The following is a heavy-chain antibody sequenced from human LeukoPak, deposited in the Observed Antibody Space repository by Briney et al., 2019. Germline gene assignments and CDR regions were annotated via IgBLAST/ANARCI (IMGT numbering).Heavy chain of an antibody. J-gene: IGHJ4*02. CDR1: GYSISSGYY. V-gene: IGHV4-38-2*02. D-gene: IGHD6-19*01. CDR3: ARDDSAVPATGY. CDR2: FYHSRAT. Sequence: SETLSLTCTVSGYSISSGYYWGWIRQPPGKRLEWIGSFYHSRATYYNPSLKSRVTISVDTSKNQFSLRLTSATAADTAVYYCARDDSAVPATGYWGQGTLVTVSS.